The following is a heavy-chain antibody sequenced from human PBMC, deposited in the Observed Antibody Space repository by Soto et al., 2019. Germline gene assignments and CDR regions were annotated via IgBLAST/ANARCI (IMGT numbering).Heavy chain of an antibody. CDR2: IYHNGST. D-gene: IGHD1-26*01. CDR1: DYSISSGYY. J-gene: IGHJ4*02. Sequence: PSETLSLTCVVSDYSISSGYYWGWIRQPPGKGLEWIGNIYHNGSTHYNPALKSRVTISVDTSKNQFSLNLKSVTAADTAVYYCTRRGSSGTPVDYWGQGTLVTVSS. V-gene: IGHV4-38-2*01. CDR3: TRRGSSGTPVDY.